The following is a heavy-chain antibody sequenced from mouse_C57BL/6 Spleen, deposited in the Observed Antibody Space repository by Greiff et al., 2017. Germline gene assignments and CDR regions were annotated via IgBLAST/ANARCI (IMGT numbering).Heavy chain of an antibody. Sequence: QVQLQQPGAELAKPGASVKLSCKASGYTFTSYWMHWVKQRPGQGLEWIGDINPSSGYTKYNQKFKDKATLTADKSSSTAYMQLSSLTYEDAAVYYCARSLRRYFDFWGQGTTLTVSS. CDR3: ARSLRRYFDF. V-gene: IGHV1-7*01. J-gene: IGHJ2*01. CDR2: INPSSGYT. CDR1: GYTFTSYW.